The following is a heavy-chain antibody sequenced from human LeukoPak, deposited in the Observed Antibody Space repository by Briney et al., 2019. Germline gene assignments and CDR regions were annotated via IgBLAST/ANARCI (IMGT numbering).Heavy chain of an antibody. J-gene: IGHJ4*02. CDR2: ITSGGDYM. Sequence: GGSLRLSCAASGFTFNTFNMNWVRQAPGKGLEWVSSITSGGDYMYYADSVKGRFTTSRDNAKNSLSLQLNSLRVEDTAVYYCARGHYDVLAASYKWTPDYWGQGTLVTVSS. CDR1: GFTFNTFN. D-gene: IGHD3-9*01. CDR3: ARGHYDVLAASYKWTPDY. V-gene: IGHV3-21*01.